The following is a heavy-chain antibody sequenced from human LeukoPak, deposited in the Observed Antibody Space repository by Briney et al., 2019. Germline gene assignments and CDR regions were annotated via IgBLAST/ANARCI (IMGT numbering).Heavy chain of an antibody. CDR1: GFTLSSYA. D-gene: IGHD3-10*01. J-gene: IGHJ4*02. V-gene: IGHV3-23*01. CDR2: ISGSGGST. CDR3: AKDSLSGSGSYYIDYFDY. Sequence: GGSLRLSCAASGFTLSSYAMSWVRQAPGKGLEWVSAISGSGGSTYYADSVKGRVTISRDNSKNTLYLQTNSLRAEDTAVYYCAKDSLSGSGSYYIDYFDYWGQGTLVTVSS.